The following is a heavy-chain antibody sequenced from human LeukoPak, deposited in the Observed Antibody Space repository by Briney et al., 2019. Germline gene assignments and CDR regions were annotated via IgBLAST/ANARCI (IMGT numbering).Heavy chain of an antibody. V-gene: IGHV3-30*03. J-gene: IGHJ3*01. CDR3: RVNDYVAFAPYELDV. D-gene: IGHD1-1*01. CDR2: ISSDGNE. CDR1: SFIFSAFD. Sequence: GGSLRLSCAASSFIFSAFDLHRVRQAPGKGPEWLAVISSDGNEYYKDSMKGRFTISRDNSKNMVFLQINRLTDDKAAYYVRVNDYVAFAPYELDVWGQGTMVSVSS.